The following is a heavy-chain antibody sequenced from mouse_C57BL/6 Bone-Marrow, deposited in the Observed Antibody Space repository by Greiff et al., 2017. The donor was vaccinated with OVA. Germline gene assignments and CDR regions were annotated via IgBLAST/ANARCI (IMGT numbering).Heavy chain of an antibody. Sequence: QVQLKQSGPELVKPGASVKISCKASGYAFSSSWMNWVKQRPGKGLEWIGRIYPGDGDTNYNGKFKGKATLTADKSYSTAYMQLSSLTSEDSAVYFCARAAPYYYGSSLWYAMDYWGQGTSVTVSS. V-gene: IGHV1-82*01. D-gene: IGHD1-1*01. CDR3: ARAAPYYYGSSLWYAMDY. CDR2: IYPGDGDT. J-gene: IGHJ4*01. CDR1: GYAFSSSW.